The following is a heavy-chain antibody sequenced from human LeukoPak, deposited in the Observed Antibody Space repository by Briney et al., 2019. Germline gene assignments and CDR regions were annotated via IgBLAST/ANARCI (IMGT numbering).Heavy chain of an antibody. J-gene: IGHJ5*02. Sequence: SETLSLTCTVSGGSISSGSYYWSWIRQPAGKGLEWIGRIYTSGSTNYNPSLKSRVTISVDTSKNQFSLKLSSVTAADTAVYYCARGRPKYSSSWSNWFDPWGQGTLVTVSS. CDR3: ARGRPKYSSSWSNWFDP. V-gene: IGHV4-61*02. CDR1: GGSISSGSYY. D-gene: IGHD6-13*01. CDR2: IYTSGST.